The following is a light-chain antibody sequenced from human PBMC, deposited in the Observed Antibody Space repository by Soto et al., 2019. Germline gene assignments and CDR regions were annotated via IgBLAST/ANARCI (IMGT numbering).Light chain of an antibody. CDR2: AAS. Sequence: DIQITQSPSSLSASVGDRVTITCRASQSISSYLNWYQQKPGKAPKLLIYAASSLQSAVPSRFSGSGSGTDFTLTISSLQPEDFATYYCQQSYSTPITFGQGTRLEIK. CDR3: QQSYSTPIT. V-gene: IGKV1-39*01. CDR1: QSISSY. J-gene: IGKJ5*01.